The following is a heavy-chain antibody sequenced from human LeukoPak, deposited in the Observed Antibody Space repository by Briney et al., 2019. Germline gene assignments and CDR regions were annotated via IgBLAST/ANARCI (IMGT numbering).Heavy chain of an antibody. CDR2: IYYSGST. D-gene: IGHD2-2*01. J-gene: IGHJ6*03. V-gene: IGHV4-30-4*08. Sequence: SQTLSLTCTVPGGSISSGDYYWSWIRQPPGKGLEWIGYIYYSGSTYYNPSLKSRVTISVDTSKNQFSLKLSSVTAADTAVYYCARDHIVVVGHYYYYYMDVWGKGTTVTVSS. CDR3: ARDHIVVVGHYYYYYMDV. CDR1: GGSISSGDYY.